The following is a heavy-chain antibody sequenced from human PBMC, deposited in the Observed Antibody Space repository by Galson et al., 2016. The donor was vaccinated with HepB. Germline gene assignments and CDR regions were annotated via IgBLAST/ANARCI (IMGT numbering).Heavy chain of an antibody. J-gene: IGHJ4*03. CDR3: VRGRSGWYQNDY. V-gene: IGHV3-21*01. CDR2: IGRSPSYI. D-gene: IGHD6-19*01. Sequence: SLRLSCAASGFTFSIYTMNWVRQAPGKGLEWVSSIGRSPSYIYYADSLKGRFTISRDNAENSVYLQMDSLRAEDTAVYYCVRGRSGWYQNDYWGQGTAVTVSS. CDR1: GFTFSIYT.